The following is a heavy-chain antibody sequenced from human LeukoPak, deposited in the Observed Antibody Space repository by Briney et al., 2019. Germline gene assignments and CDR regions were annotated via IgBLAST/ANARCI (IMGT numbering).Heavy chain of an antibody. J-gene: IGHJ4*02. CDR3: ASGPTGFA. D-gene: IGHD1-14*01. V-gene: IGHV3-7*02. CDR2: IKEDGGEK. Sequence: GGSLRLSCAASGFTFSRYWMGWARQAPGKGLEWVATIKEDGGEKYYVDSVKGRFTISRDNAKNTLYLQMNSLRAEDTAVYFCASGPTGFAWGQGTLVTVSS. CDR1: GFTFSRYW.